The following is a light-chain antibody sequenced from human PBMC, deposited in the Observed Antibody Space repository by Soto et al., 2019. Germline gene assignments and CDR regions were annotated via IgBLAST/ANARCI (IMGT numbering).Light chain of an antibody. CDR3: ISYTSRSTDV. CDR2: EVS. J-gene: IGLJ1*01. Sequence: QSALTQPASVSGSPGQSITISCTGTSGDVGGYNYVSWYQQHPGTAPKLMIYEVSKRPSGVSSRFSGSKSGNTASLTISRLQTEDEADSSCISYTSRSTDVFGTGTKLTVL. CDR1: SGDVGGYNY. V-gene: IGLV2-14*01.